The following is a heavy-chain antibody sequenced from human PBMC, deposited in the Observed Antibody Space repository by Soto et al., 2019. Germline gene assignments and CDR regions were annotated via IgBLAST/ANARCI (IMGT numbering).Heavy chain of an antibody. CDR1: GGSINSGGYY. Sequence: QVQLRESGPGLVKPSQTLSLTCTVSGGSINSGGYYWNWIRQHPGKGLEWIGYMYYSGSTSYNPSLRSRVIISADTSENHLSLKLSSVTAADAAVYFCARGYRQSGYSSSWVFDYWGQGTLVNVSS. J-gene: IGHJ4*02. V-gene: IGHV4-31*03. CDR2: MYYSGST. CDR3: ARGYRQSGYSSSWVFDY. D-gene: IGHD6-13*01.